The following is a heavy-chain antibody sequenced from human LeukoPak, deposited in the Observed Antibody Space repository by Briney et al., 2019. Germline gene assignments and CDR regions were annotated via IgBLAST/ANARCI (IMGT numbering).Heavy chain of an antibody. Sequence: GGSLRLSCATSGFTFSSHSMDWVRRAPGKGLEWVASISSDSVYIYYAESVKGRFTISKDNAKNSLHLQVNSLRAEDTAVYYCARPPYSSSWPFDYWGQGTLVTVSS. J-gene: IGHJ4*02. D-gene: IGHD6-13*01. V-gene: IGHV3-21*01. CDR1: GFTFSSHS. CDR2: ISSDSVYI. CDR3: ARPPYSSSWPFDY.